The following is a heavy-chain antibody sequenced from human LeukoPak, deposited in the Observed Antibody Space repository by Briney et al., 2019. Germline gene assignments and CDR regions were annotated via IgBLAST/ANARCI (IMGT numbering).Heavy chain of an antibody. J-gene: IGHJ4*02. CDR1: GFTFSSYS. CDR2: ISSSSSYI. Sequence: GGSLRLSCAASGFTFSSYSMNWVRQAPGKGLEWVSSISSSSSYIYYADSVKGRFTISRDNAKNSLYLQMNSLRAEDTAVYYCARDLRAAAGPGGDYWGQGTLVTVSS. V-gene: IGHV3-21*01. D-gene: IGHD6-13*01. CDR3: ARDLRAAAGPGGDY.